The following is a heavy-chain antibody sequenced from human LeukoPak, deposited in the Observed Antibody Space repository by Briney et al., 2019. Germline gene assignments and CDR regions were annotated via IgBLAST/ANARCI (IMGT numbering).Heavy chain of an antibody. CDR1: DYSISSGYY. CDR2: INHSGST. D-gene: IGHD5-24*01. Sequence: SETLSLTCSVSDYSISSGYYWSWIRQPPGKGLEWIGEINHSGSTNYNPSLKSRVTISVDTSKNQFSLKLSSVTAADTAVYYCARPSGDGYNYGPQYYFDYWGQGTLVTVSS. V-gene: IGHV4-34*01. CDR3: ARPSGDGYNYGPQYYFDY. J-gene: IGHJ4*02.